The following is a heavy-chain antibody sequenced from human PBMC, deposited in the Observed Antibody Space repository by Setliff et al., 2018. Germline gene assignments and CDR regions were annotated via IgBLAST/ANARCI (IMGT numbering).Heavy chain of an antibody. CDR3: ARDPPPKHYDVVTGYYSAPNYYYMDA. Sequence: GASVKVSCKTSGYTFTDYYIHWVRQAPGEGLEWMGWLNPKNNDTSYAQKFLGRVTMTRDTSISAAYMELITLRSDDTALYYCARDPPPKHYDVVTGYYSAPNYYYMDAWGKGTTVTVSS. J-gene: IGHJ6*03. CDR1: GYTFTDYY. D-gene: IGHD3-9*01. CDR2: LNPKNNDT. V-gene: IGHV1-2*02.